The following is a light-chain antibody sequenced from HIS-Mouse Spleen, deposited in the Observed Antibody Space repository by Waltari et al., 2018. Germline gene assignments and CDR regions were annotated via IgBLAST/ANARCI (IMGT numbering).Light chain of an antibody. J-gene: IGLJ3*02. V-gene: IGLV2-23*01. CDR2: EGS. CDR3: CSYAGSSTWV. Sequence: QSALTQPASVSGSPGQSITTSCTGTSSDVGGYNLVSGYQQHPSKAPKLMIYEGSKRPSGVSNRFSGSKSGNTASLTISGLQAEDEADYYCCSYAGSSTWVFGGGTKLTVL. CDR1: SSDVGGYNL.